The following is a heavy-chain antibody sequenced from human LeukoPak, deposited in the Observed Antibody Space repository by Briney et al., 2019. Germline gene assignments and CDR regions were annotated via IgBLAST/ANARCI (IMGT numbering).Heavy chain of an antibody. CDR1: GFTFSSYA. V-gene: IGHV3-23*01. Sequence: GGSLRLSCAASGFTFSSYAMSWVRQAPGKGLEWVSAISGSGGSTYYADSVKGRFTISRDNAKNSLYLQMNSLRAEDTAVYYCARDQACSGSSCYLHYYYYNGMDVWGQGTTVTVSS. J-gene: IGHJ6*02. D-gene: IGHD2-15*01. CDR3: ARDQACSGSSCYLHYYYYNGMDV. CDR2: ISGSGGST.